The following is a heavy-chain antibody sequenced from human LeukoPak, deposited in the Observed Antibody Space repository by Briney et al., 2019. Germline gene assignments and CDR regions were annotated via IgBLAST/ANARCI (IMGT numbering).Heavy chain of an antibody. CDR2: IYYSGSP. Sequence: SETLSLTCTVSGGSINSYYWSWIRQPPGKGLEWVGYIYYSGSPTYNPSLKSRVAISIHTSKKHFSLRLSSVTAADAAVYYCARSIVVAGFVSDYYYYGMDVWGQGTTVTVSS. D-gene: IGHD6-19*01. CDR1: GGSINSYY. J-gene: IGHJ6*02. CDR3: ARSIVVAGFVSDYYYYGMDV. V-gene: IGHV4-59*08.